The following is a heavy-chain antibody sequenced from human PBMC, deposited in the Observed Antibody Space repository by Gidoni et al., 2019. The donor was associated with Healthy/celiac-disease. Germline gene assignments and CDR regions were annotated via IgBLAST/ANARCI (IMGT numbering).Heavy chain of an antibody. D-gene: IGHD1-26*01. CDR2: INHSGST. J-gene: IGHJ4*02. CDR3: ARGRRGSYYGGFDY. V-gene: IGHV4-34*01. CDR1: GGSFSGYY. Sequence: QVQLQQWGAGLLKPSETLSLTCAVYGGSFSGYYWSWIRQPPGKGLEWIGEINHSGSTNYNPSLKSRVTISVDTSKNQFSLKLSSVTAADTAVYYCARGRRGSYYGGFDYWGQGTLVTVSS.